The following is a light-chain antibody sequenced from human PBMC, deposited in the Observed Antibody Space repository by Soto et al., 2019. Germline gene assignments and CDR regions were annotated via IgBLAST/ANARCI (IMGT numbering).Light chain of an antibody. CDR3: QQYNNCPRAT. V-gene: IGKV3-15*01. CDR1: PSINSN. CDR2: RAS. J-gene: IGKJ4*01. Sequence: VVTHSAARNSVSLGERTTLSCRASPSINSNLAWYQQTPVQAPRLLMFRASIRAAGFPARLSGSASGQEFNITISSLQSDDSAVYYCQQYNNCPRATFGGGTDVEIK.